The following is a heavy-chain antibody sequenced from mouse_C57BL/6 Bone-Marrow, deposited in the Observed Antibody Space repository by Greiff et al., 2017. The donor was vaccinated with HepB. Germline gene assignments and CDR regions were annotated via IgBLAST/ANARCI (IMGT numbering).Heavy chain of an antibody. D-gene: IGHD2-4*01. CDR1: GYTFTSYW. CDR3: ARRGGSHDYLFAY. Sequence: QVQLQQSGAELAKPGASVKLSCKASGYTFTSYWMPWVKQRPGQGLEWIGYINPSSGYTKSNQKFKDKATLTADKSASTAYMQLISLTYEDSAVYYCARRGGSHDYLFAYWGQGTLVTVSA. CDR2: INPSSGYT. V-gene: IGHV1-7*01. J-gene: IGHJ3*01.